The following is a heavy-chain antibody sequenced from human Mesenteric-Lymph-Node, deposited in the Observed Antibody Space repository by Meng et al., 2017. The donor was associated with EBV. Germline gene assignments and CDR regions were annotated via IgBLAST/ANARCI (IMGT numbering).Heavy chain of an antibody. V-gene: IGHV3-23*01. J-gene: IGHJ4*02. D-gene: IGHD2-15*01. Sequence: EVELMESGGGLVQPGGSLTLSCAASGFTFSSNAMGWFRQAPGKGLEWISTASSGGGPIYYTDSMRGRFTVARDSSKSTLYLHMNSLGADDTAVYYCAKEDGYYGYFDFWGQGTLVTVSS. CDR1: GFTFSSNA. CDR3: AKEDGYYGYFDF. CDR2: ASSGGGPI.